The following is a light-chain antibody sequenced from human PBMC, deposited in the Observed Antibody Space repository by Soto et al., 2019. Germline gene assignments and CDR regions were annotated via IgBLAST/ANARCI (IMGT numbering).Light chain of an antibody. CDR2: AAS. J-gene: IGKJ2*01. CDR1: QSLTIY. V-gene: IGKV1-39*01. CDR3: QQSYSIPHT. Sequence: DLQMTQSPSSLSASVGDRVTISCRASQSLTIYLNWYQQKPGKAPNLLIYAASSLPSGVPSRFSGSGSGTHFTLTISSLQPEDFATYYCQQSYSIPHTFGQGTKLEIK.